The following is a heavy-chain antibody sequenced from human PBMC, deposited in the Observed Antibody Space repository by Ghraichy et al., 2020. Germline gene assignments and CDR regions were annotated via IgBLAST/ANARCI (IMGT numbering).Heavy chain of an antibody. CDR2: IYSGGST. V-gene: IGHV3-53*01. Sequence: GGSLRLSCAASGFTVSSNYMSWVRQAPGMGLEWVSVIYSGGSTSYADSVKGRFTISRDNSKNTLYLQMNSLRAEDTAVYYCARGPYDSSGYYIDYWGQGTLVTVSS. J-gene: IGHJ4*02. CDR1: GFTVSSNY. D-gene: IGHD3-22*01. CDR3: ARGPYDSSGYYIDY.